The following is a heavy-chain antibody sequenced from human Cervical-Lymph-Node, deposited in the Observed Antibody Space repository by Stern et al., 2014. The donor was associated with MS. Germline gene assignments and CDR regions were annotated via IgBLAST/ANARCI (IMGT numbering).Heavy chain of an antibody. CDR3: AREIRGSGSYEYYYGMDV. Sequence: QVQLEQSGAEVKKPGSSVKVSCKASGGTFSSYAISWVRQAPGQGLEWMGGIIPIFGTANYAQKFQGRVTITADESTSTAYMELSSLRSEDTAVYYCAREIRGSGSYEYYYGMDVWGQGTTVTVSS. CDR1: GGTFSSYA. D-gene: IGHD1-26*01. CDR2: IIPIFGTA. V-gene: IGHV1-69*01. J-gene: IGHJ6*02.